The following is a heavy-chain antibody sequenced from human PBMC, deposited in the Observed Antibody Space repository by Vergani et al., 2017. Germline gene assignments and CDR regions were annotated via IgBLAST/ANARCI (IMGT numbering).Heavy chain of an antibody. V-gene: IGHV4-59*01. Sequence: QVQLQESGPGLVTPSETLSLTCTVSGGSISSYYWSWIRQRPWKGLEWIGYIYSSGSTNYNPSLKSRVTISVDTSRNQFSLKVSSVTAADTAVYYCAGSPVDDTGTNGWSDYYGVDVWGQGTTVTVSS. D-gene: IGHD4-17*01. CDR1: GGSISSYY. CDR3: AGSPVDDTGTNGWSDYYGVDV. CDR2: IYSSGST. J-gene: IGHJ6*02.